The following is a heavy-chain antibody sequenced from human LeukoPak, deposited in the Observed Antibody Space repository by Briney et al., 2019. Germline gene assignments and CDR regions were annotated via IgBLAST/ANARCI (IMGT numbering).Heavy chain of an antibody. CDR2: ISSSSSTI. V-gene: IGHV3-48*04. D-gene: IGHD4-11*01. CDR1: GFTFKTYS. CDR3: ARDRGRTTPPRWFDP. J-gene: IGHJ5*02. Sequence: PGGSLRLSCAASGFTFKTYSMNWVRQAPGKGLEWVSYISSSSSTIYYADSVKGRFTISRDNAKNSLYLQMNSLRAEDTAVYYCARDRGRTTPPRWFDPWGQGTLVTDSS.